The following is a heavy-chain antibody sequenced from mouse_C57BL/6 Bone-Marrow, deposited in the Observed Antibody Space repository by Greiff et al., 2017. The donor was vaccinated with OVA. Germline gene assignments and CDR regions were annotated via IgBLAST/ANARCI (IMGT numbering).Heavy chain of an antibody. V-gene: IGHV5-4*01. D-gene: IGHD1-1*01. Sequence: EVKVVESGGGLVKPGGSLKLSCAASGFTFSSYAMSWVRQTPEKRLEWVATISDGGSYTYYPDNVKGRFTISRDNAKNNLYLQMSHLKSEDTAMYYCAREAYYYGSRYFDYWGQGTTLTVSS. CDR3: AREAYYYGSRYFDY. CDR1: GFTFSSYA. CDR2: ISDGGSYT. J-gene: IGHJ2*01.